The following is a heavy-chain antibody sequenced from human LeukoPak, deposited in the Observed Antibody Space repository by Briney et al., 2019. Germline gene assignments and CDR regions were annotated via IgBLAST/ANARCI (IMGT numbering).Heavy chain of an antibody. D-gene: IGHD2-8*01. Sequence: ASVKVSCKASGYTFISYYMHWVRQAPGQGLEWMGIINPSCGSTSYAQKFQDRVTMTRDRSTSTVYMELSSLKSEDTAVYYCAREDVVLVDAVRYYYYGMDVWGQGTTVTVSS. V-gene: IGHV1-46*01. CDR1: GYTFISYY. CDR3: AREDVVLVDAVRYYYYGMDV. J-gene: IGHJ6*02. CDR2: INPSCGST.